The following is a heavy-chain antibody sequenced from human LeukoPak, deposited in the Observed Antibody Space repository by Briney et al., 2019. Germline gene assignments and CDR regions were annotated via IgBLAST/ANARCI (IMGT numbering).Heavy chain of an antibody. Sequence: PSETLSLTCTVSGGSISSYYWSWIRQPPGKGLEWIGYIYYSGSTNYNPSLKSRVTISVDTSKNQFSLKLSSMTAADTAVYYCARAGYYDSSGKELFDYWGQGTLVTVSS. CDR2: IYYSGST. CDR3: ARAGYYDSSGKELFDY. V-gene: IGHV4-59*01. CDR1: GGSISSYY. J-gene: IGHJ4*02. D-gene: IGHD3-22*01.